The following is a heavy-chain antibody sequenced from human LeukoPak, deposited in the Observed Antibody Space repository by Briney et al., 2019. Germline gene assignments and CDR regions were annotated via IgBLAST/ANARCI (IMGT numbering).Heavy chain of an antibody. CDR2: INPSGGST. V-gene: IGHV1-46*01. J-gene: IGHJ4*02. CDR3: ARERQGTYYDSSGYYSH. CDR1: GYTFTSYY. D-gene: IGHD3-22*01. Sequence: ASVKVSCKASGYTFTSYYMHWVRQAPGQGLEWMGIINPSGGSTSYAQKFQGRVTMTRDTSTSTVYMELSSPRSEDTAVYYCARERQGTYYDSSGYYSHWGQGTLVTVSS.